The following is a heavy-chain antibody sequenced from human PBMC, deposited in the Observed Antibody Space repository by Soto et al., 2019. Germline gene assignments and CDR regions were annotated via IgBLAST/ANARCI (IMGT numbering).Heavy chain of an antibody. Sequence: QVQVVESGGGVVQPGRSLRLSCAASGFTFSNFGMHWVRQAPGKGLEWVEVIWHDGKNKYYADSAEGRFTISRDNSKNTLDLQMNSLRAEDTAVYYCARDPGQDEAMDYWGQGTLVTVSS. CDR2: IWHDGKNK. J-gene: IGHJ4*02. CDR1: GFTFSNFG. V-gene: IGHV3-33*01. CDR3: ARDPGQDEAMDY.